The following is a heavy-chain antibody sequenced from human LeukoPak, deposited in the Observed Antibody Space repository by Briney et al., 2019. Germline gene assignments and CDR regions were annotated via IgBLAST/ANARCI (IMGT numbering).Heavy chain of an antibody. Sequence: SETLSLTCTVSGGSISSSSYYWGWIRQPPGKGLEWIGTIYYSGSTYYNPSLKSRVTISVDTSKNQFSLKLSSVTAADTAVYYCARYYSSGYNDYWGQGTLVTVSS. CDR1: GGSISSSSYY. J-gene: IGHJ4*02. CDR2: IYYSGST. D-gene: IGHD3-22*01. CDR3: ARYYSSGYNDY. V-gene: IGHV4-39*07.